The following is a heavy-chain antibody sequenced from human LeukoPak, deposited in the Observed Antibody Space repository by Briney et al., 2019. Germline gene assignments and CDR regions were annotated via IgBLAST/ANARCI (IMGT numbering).Heavy chain of an antibody. CDR1: GGSISSGSYY. J-gene: IGHJ4*02. CDR3: ARGAMAFDY. V-gene: IGHV4-61*02. D-gene: IGHD5-18*01. Sequence: PSETLSLTCTGSGGSISSGSYYWSWIRQPAGKGLEWIGRIYTSGSTNYNPSLKSRVTISVDTSKNQFSLKLSSVTAADTAVYYCARGAMAFDYWGQGTLVTVSS. CDR2: IYTSGST.